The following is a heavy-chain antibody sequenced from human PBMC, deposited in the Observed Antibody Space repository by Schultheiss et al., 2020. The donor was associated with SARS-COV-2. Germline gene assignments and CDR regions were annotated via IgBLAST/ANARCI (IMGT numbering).Heavy chain of an antibody. CDR3: ARERTVVYTPSLHDGIHV. CDR1: GGSFSGYS. D-gene: IGHD1-14*01. Sequence: SETLSLTCAVYGGSFSGYSWRWIRHPPGKGLEWFGEINHSGSTNYNPSLKSRVTISVDTSKNQFSLKLSSVTAADTAVYYCARERTVVYTPSLHDGIHVCGQSTSVTVSS. J-gene: IGHJ6*01. CDR2: INHSGST. V-gene: IGHV4-34*01.